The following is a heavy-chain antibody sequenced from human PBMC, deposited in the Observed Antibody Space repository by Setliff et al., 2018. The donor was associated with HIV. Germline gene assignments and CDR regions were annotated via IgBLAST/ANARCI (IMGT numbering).Heavy chain of an antibody. D-gene: IGHD3-9*01. V-gene: IGHV1-3*01. J-gene: IGHJ4*02. CDR1: GYTFTTYA. CDR3: AREHDTLTGYSFDH. CDR2: INEASGNT. Sequence: ASVKVSCKASGYTFTTYAIFWVRQAPGQRLEWMGWINEASGNTKCSQKFQGRVTITRDTSASTAYMELSSLRSEDTAVYYCAREHDTLTGYSFDHWGQGTLVTVSS.